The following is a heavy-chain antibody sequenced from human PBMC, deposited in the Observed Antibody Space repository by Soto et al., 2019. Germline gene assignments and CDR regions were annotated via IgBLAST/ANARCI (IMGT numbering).Heavy chain of an antibody. CDR2: IFPGDSDT. J-gene: IGHJ4*02. CDR1: GYSFTSYK. V-gene: IGHV5-51*01. Sequence: PGESLKISCKGSGYSFTSYKIAWVRQMPGKGLEWMGIIFPGDSDTRYSPSFQGQVTISADKSTSTAYLQWSSLKASDTAMYYCARHATYYDILSGYYFDYRGQGTLVTVSS. CDR3: ARHATYYDILSGYYFDY. D-gene: IGHD3-9*01.